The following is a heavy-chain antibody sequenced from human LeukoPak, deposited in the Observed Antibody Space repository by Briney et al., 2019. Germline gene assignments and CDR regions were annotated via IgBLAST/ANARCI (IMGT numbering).Heavy chain of an antibody. CDR1: GCTFSNYA. Sequence: GGSLRLSCAASGCTFSNYAMTWVRQAPGKGLEWVSSISGSADSTYHADSVKGRFTISRDNSKNTLYLQMNSLRAEDTAVYYCAKGASEWFTTPSAYFHYWGQGTLVTVSS. CDR3: AKGASEWFTTPSAYFHY. V-gene: IGHV3-23*01. J-gene: IGHJ4*02. CDR2: ISGSADST. D-gene: IGHD3-3*01.